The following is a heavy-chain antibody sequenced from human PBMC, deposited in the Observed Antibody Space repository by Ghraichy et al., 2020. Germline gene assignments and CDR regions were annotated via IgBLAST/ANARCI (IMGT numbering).Heavy chain of an antibody. J-gene: IGHJ5*02. Sequence: SQTFSLTCTVSGYSISSGYYWGWIRQPPGKGLEWIGSIYHGGSTYYNSSLRSRVTISVDTSKNQFSLKLSSVTAADTAVYYCARIYNYWFDPWGQGTLVTVSS. D-gene: IGHD1-20*01. CDR1: GYSISSGYY. CDR2: IYHGGST. V-gene: IGHV4-38-2*02. CDR3: ARIYNYWFDP.